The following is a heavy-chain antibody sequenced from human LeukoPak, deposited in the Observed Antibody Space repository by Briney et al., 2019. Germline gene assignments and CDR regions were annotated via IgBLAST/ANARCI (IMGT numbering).Heavy chain of an antibody. CDR3: ARDLGQYCGGDCYGDYFDY. CDR1: GFTFSSYA. CDR2: ISYDGSNK. D-gene: IGHD2-21*02. Sequence: GGSLRLSCAASGFTFSSYAMHWVRQAPGKGLEWVALISYDGSNKYYADSVKGRFTISRDNSKNTLYLQMNSLRAEDTAVYYCARDLGQYCGGDCYGDYFDYWGQGALVTVSS. J-gene: IGHJ4*02. V-gene: IGHV3-30-3*01.